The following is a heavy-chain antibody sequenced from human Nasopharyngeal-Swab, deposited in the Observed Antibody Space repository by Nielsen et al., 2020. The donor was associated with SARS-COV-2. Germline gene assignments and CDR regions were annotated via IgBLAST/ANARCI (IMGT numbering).Heavy chain of an antibody. Sequence: SGPTLVKPTQTLTLTCTFSGFPLTTSGMAVAWIRQPPGKALEWLALIYWVDEKLYSPSLTSSLTIAKGPSENQVVLIMTNMDPMDTATYFCARRGSTGYSFDYWGQGALVAVSS. V-gene: IGHV2-5*02. CDR3: ARRGSTGYSFDY. CDR2: IYWVDEK. D-gene: IGHD3-22*01. CDR1: GFPLTTSGMA. J-gene: IGHJ4*02.